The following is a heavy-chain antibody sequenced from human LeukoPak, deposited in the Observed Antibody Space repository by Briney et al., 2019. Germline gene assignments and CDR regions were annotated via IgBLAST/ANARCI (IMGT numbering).Heavy chain of an antibody. J-gene: IGHJ4*02. Sequence: GGSLRLSCAASGFTISNLYMSWVRQAPGKGLEWVSVIYSGGSTYHADFVKGRFTISRDNSKNTLYLQMNSLRAEGTAVYYCARAGSGGYSYGYLSYWGQGTLVTVSS. D-gene: IGHD5-18*01. CDR3: ARAGSGGYSYGYLSY. V-gene: IGHV3-53*01. CDR2: IYSGGST. CDR1: GFTISNLY.